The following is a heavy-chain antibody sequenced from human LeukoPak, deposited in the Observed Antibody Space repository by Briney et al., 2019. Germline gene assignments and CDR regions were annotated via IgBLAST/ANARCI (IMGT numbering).Heavy chain of an antibody. J-gene: IGHJ4*02. CDR1: GGSISSYY. D-gene: IGHD3-22*01. Sequence: SETLSLTCTVSGGSISSYYWSWIRQPPGKGLEWIGYIYYSGSTNYNPSLKSRVTISVDTSKNQFSLKLSSVTAADTAVYYCARKAYDSRGYSYFDYWGQGTLVTVSS. CDR3: ARKAYDSRGYSYFDY. CDR2: IYYSGST. V-gene: IGHV4-59*01.